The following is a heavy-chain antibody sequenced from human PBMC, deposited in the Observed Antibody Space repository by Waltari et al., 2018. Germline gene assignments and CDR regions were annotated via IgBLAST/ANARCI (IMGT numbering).Heavy chain of an antibody. V-gene: IGHV4-59*01. CDR2: IYYSGST. D-gene: IGHD5-18*01. CDR3: ARDTRGAAMVTYFDY. Sequence: QVQLQESGPGLVKPSETLSLTCTVSGGSISSYYWSWIRQPPGKGLEWIGYIYYSGSTNYNPYLKSRVTRSVDTSKNQFSLKLSSVTAADTAVYYCARDTRGAAMVTYFDYWGQGTLVTVSS. J-gene: IGHJ4*02. CDR1: GGSISSYY.